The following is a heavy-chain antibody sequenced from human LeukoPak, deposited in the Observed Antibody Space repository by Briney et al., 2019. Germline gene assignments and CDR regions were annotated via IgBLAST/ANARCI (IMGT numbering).Heavy chain of an antibody. J-gene: IGHJ5*02. V-gene: IGHV1-69*13. CDR2: IIPIFGTA. CDR3: ARDNSVRDEAWWFNP. Sequence: SVKVSCKASGGTFSSYAISWVRQAPGQGLEWMGGIIPIFGTANYAQKFQGRVTITADESTSTAYLELSSLRSEDTAVYYCARDNSVRDEAWWFNPWGQGTLVTVSS. CDR1: GGTFSSYA. D-gene: IGHD5-24*01.